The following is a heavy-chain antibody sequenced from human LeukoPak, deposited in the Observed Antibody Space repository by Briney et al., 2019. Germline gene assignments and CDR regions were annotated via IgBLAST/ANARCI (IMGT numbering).Heavy chain of an antibody. D-gene: IGHD4-17*01. Sequence: ASVKVSCKASGYTFTGYYMHWVRQAPGQGLEWMGWINPNSGGTNYAQKFQGRVTMTRDTSISTAYMELSRLRSDDTAVYYCAGSWDTVADAFDIWGQGTMVTVSS. J-gene: IGHJ3*02. CDR2: INPNSGGT. CDR1: GYTFTGYY. V-gene: IGHV1-2*02. CDR3: AGSWDTVADAFDI.